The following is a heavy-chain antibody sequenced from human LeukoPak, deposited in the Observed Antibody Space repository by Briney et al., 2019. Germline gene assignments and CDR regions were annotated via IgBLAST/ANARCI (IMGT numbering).Heavy chain of an antibody. Sequence: GRFTISRDNAENSLYLQMKSLRVEDTAVYYCARDIEIGTPAVAGIAADYWGQGTLVTVSS. V-gene: IGHV3-11*05. J-gene: IGHJ4*02. CDR3: ARDIEIGTPAVAGIAADY. D-gene: IGHD6-19*01.